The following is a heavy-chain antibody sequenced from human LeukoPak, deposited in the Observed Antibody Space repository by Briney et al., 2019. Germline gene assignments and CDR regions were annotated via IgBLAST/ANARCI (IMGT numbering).Heavy chain of an antibody. D-gene: IGHD1-26*01. CDR3: AREELYYYGMDV. CDR2: IKQDGSEK. Sequence: VAYIKQDGSEKYYVDSVKGRFTISRDTAKNSLYLQMNSLRAEDTAVYYCAREELYYYGMDVWGQGTTVTVSS. J-gene: IGHJ6*02. V-gene: IGHV3-7*01.